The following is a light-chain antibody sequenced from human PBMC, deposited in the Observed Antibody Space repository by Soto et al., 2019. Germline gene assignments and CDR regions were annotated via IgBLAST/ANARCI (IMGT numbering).Light chain of an antibody. CDR3: QQYGSSPPWT. V-gene: IGKV3-20*01. Sequence: EIVLTQSPGTLSLSPGERATLSCRASQSVSSSYLAWYQQKSGQAPRLLIYGASSRATGIPDRFSGSGSGTDFTLTIIRLEPEDFAVYYYQQYGSSPPWTFGQGTKVEIK. CDR2: GAS. J-gene: IGKJ1*01. CDR1: QSVSSSY.